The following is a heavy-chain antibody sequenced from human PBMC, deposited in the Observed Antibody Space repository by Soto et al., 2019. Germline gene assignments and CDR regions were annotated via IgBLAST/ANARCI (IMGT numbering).Heavy chain of an antibody. CDR3: AADPSFSYYYDSSGSNGRYYYGMDV. Sequence: QMQLVQSGPEVKKPGTSVKVSCKASGFTFTSSAVQWVRQARGQRLEWIGWIVVGSGNTNYAQKFQERVTITRDMSTSTAYMELSSLRSEDTAVYYCAADPSFSYYYDSSGSNGRYYYGMDVWGQGTTVTVSS. J-gene: IGHJ6*02. D-gene: IGHD3-22*01. CDR2: IVVGSGNT. V-gene: IGHV1-58*01. CDR1: GFTFTSSA.